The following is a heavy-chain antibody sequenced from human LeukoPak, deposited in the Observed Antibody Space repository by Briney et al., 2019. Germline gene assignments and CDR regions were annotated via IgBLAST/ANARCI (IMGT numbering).Heavy chain of an antibody. D-gene: IGHD4-17*01. CDR1: GGSISSYY. J-gene: IGHJ6*02. CDR2: IYYSGCT. CDR3: ARHMEYGDYYYYYYGMDV. Sequence: SETLSLTCTVSGGSISSYYWSWIRQPPGKGLEWIGYIYYSGCTNYNPSLKSRVTISVDTSKNQFSLKLSSVTAADTAVYYCARHMEYGDYYYYYYGMDVWGQGTTVTVSS. V-gene: IGHV4-59*08.